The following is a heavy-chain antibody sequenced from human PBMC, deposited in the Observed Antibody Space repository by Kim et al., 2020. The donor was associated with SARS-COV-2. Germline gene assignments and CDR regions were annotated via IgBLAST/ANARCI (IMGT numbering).Heavy chain of an antibody. D-gene: IGHD6-13*01. CDR3: SRVIAAAGGVVDY. J-gene: IGHJ4*02. CDR1: GGSISSSSYY. Sequence: SETLSLTCTVSGGSISSSSYYWGWIRQPPGKGLEWIGSIYYSGSTYYNPSLKSRVTISVDTSKNQFSLKLSSVTAADTAVYYCSRVIAAAGGVVDYWGQG. V-gene: IGHV4-39*01. CDR2: IYYSGST.